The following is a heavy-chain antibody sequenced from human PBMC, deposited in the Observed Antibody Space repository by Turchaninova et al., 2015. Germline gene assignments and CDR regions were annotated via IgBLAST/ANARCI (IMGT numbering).Heavy chain of an antibody. V-gene: IGHV1-24*01. J-gene: IGHJ4*02. Sequence: QVQLVQSGAEVKKPGASVKVSCKVSGYTLTELSMHWVRQAPGQGFAGLGGFDPEVAEKSSAQVFEDRVNMTAETSTDTAYMELSSLRSEDTAVYYCATPKRMATTNFDYWGQGTLVTVSS. D-gene: IGHD5-24*01. CDR3: ATPKRMATTNFDY. CDR1: GYTLTELS. CDR2: FDPEVAEK.